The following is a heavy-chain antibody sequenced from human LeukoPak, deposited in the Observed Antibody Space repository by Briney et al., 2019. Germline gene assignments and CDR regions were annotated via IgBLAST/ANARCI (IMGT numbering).Heavy chain of an antibody. CDR2: IHRDGSEK. CDR1: GFTFSSYW. D-gene: IGHD6-19*01. Sequence: GGSLRLSCTASGFTFSSYWMTWVRQAPGKGLEWVANIHRDGSEKNYVDSVRGRFTISRDNAENSLYLQMDSPRAEDTAVYFCARLGSGWYGDFDYWGQGTLVTVSS. V-gene: IGHV3-7*03. CDR3: ARLGSGWYGDFDY. J-gene: IGHJ4*02.